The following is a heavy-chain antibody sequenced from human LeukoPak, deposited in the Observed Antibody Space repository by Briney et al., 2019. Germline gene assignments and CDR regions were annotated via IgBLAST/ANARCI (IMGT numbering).Heavy chain of an antibody. D-gene: IGHD6-19*01. V-gene: IGHV3-30*18. CDR3: AKATYSSGWPDAFDI. CDR1: GFTFSIYG. Sequence: PGGSLRLSCAASGFTFSIYGMHWVRQAPGKGLEWVAVISYDGSNKYYADSVKGRFTISRDNSKNTLCLQMNSLRAEDTAVYYCAKATYSSGWPDAFDIWGQGTMVTVSS. CDR2: ISYDGSNK. J-gene: IGHJ3*02.